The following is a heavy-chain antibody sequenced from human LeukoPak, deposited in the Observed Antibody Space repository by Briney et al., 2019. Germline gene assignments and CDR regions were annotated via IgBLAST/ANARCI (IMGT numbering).Heavy chain of an antibody. CDR1: GFTFSSYG. Sequence: GSLRLSCAASGFTFSSYGIHWVRQAPGKGLEWVAVIWYDGSNKYYADSVKGRFTISRDNSKNTLYLQMSSLRAEDTAVYYCARPPHPLYSSGWRYFDYWGQGTLVTVSS. J-gene: IGHJ4*02. CDR3: ARPPHPLYSSGWRYFDY. CDR2: IWYDGSNK. V-gene: IGHV3-33*01. D-gene: IGHD6-19*01.